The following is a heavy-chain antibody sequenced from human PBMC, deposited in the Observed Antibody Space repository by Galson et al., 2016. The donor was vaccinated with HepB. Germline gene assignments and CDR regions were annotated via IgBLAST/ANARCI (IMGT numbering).Heavy chain of an antibody. CDR2: IYSNGRT. CDR3: ARALSSSGWTYWYFDL. CDR1: GFGVGSTY. Sequence: SLRLSCAVSGFGVGSTYMNWVRQAPGEGLEWASVIYSNGRTYYADSVRGRFTVSRDRSKNILYLQMNSLRVEDTAVYYCARALSSSGWTYWYFDLWGRGTLVTVSS. D-gene: IGHD6-19*01. V-gene: IGHV3-53*01. J-gene: IGHJ2*01.